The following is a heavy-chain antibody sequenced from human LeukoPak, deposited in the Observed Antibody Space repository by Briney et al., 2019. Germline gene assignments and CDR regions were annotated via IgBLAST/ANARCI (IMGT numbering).Heavy chain of an antibody. CDR2: IHYSGST. CDR3: ARDNTAMDDSFDY. CDR1: GGSISSGDYY. Sequence: SQTLSLTCTVSGGSISSGDYYWSWIRQHPGKGLEWIGYIHYSGSTYYNPSLKSRVTISVDTSKNQFSLKLSSVTAADTAVYYCARDNTAMDDSFDYWGQGTLVTVSS. D-gene: IGHD5-18*01. V-gene: IGHV4-31*03. J-gene: IGHJ4*02.